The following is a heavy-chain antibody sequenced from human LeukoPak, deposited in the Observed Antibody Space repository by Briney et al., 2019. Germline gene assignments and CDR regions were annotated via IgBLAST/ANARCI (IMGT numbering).Heavy chain of an antibody. Sequence: SETLSLTCTVSGGSISSYYWSWIRQPPGKGLEWIGYIYYSGSTNYNPSLKSRVTISIDTSKNQFSLKLSSVTAADTAVYYCARVRTTYRNFDYWGQGTLVTVSS. CDR3: ARVRTTYRNFDY. J-gene: IGHJ4*02. CDR1: GGSISSYY. CDR2: IYYSGST. D-gene: IGHD1-26*01. V-gene: IGHV4-59*08.